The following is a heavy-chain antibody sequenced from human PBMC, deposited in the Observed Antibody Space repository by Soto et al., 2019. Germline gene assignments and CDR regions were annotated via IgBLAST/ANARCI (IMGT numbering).Heavy chain of an antibody. CDR2: IYPGDSDT. J-gene: IGHJ4*02. D-gene: IGHD6-13*01. V-gene: IGHV5-51*01. Sequence: GESLKISCKGSGYSFTSYWIGWVRQMPGKGLEWMGIIYPGDSDTRYSPSFQGQVTISADKSISTAYLQWSSLKASDTAMYYCARQDIAAAGPYYFDYWGQGTLVTVSS. CDR3: ARQDIAAAGPYYFDY. CDR1: GYSFTSYW.